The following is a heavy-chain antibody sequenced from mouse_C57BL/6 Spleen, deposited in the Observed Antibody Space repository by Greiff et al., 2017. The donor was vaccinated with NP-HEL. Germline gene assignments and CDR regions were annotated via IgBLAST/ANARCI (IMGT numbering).Heavy chain of an antibody. D-gene: IGHD2-1*01. CDR1: GYTFTDYY. V-gene: IGHV1-19*01. CDR2: INPYNGGT. J-gene: IGHJ4*01. CDR3: SQSDYYDYEAMDY. Sequence: EVQLQQSGPVLVKPGASVKMSCKASGYTFTDYYMNWVKQSHGKSLEWIGVINPYNGGTSYNQKFKGKATLTFDKSSSTAYMELNSLTSEDSAVYYCSQSDYYDYEAMDYWGQGTSVTVSS.